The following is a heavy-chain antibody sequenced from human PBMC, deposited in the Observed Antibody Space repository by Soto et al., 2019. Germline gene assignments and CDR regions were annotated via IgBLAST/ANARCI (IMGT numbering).Heavy chain of an antibody. CDR1: GFTFSSCW. Sequence: GGSLRLSCAASGFTFSSCWMSWVRQAPGKGLEWVANIKQDGSEKYYVDSVKGRFTISRDNAKNSLYLQMNSLRAEDTAVYYCARESRVATLDYWGQGTLVTVSS. J-gene: IGHJ4*02. D-gene: IGHD5-12*01. CDR3: ARESRVATLDY. V-gene: IGHV3-7*03. CDR2: IKQDGSEK.